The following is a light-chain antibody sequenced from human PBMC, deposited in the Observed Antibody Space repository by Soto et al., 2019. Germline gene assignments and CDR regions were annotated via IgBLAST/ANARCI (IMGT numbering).Light chain of an antibody. CDR2: WAS. CDR3: QQYHSFPYT. J-gene: IGKJ2*01. Sequence: DIVLTQSPDSLAVSLGERATINCKSSQSVLYSSNNKNYLTWYQQRPGQPPKMLIYWASTRESGVPDRFSGSGSGTAFTLTISSLQAEDVAVYYCQQYHSFPYTFGQGTKLEIK. V-gene: IGKV4-1*01. CDR1: QSVLYSSNNKNY.